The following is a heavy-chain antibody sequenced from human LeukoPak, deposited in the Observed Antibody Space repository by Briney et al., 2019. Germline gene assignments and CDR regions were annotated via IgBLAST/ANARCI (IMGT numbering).Heavy chain of an antibody. J-gene: IGHJ6*02. CDR3: AREQDIVVVPAARGYYYGMDV. D-gene: IGHD2-2*01. V-gene: IGHV7-4-1*02. CDR1: GCTFTSYA. CDR2: INTNTGNP. Sequence: GASVKVSCKASGCTFTSYAMNWVRQAPGQGLEWMGWINTNTGNPTYAQGFTGRFVFSLDTSVSTAYLQISSLKAEDTAVYYCAREQDIVVVPAARGYYYGMDVWGQGTTVTVSS.